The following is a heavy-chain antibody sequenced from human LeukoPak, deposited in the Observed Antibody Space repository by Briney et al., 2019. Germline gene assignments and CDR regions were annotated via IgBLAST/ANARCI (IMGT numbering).Heavy chain of an antibody. J-gene: IGHJ4*02. CDR3: ARRGTYFDY. Sequence: ASVKVSCKASGYTFTSYGISWVRQAPGQGLEWMGWISTYNGNTNYAQKFQGRVTMTTDTSTGTAYMELRSLESDDTAIYYCARRGTYFDYWGQGALVTVSS. D-gene: IGHD1-7*01. CDR2: ISTYNGNT. CDR1: GYTFTSYG. V-gene: IGHV1-18*01.